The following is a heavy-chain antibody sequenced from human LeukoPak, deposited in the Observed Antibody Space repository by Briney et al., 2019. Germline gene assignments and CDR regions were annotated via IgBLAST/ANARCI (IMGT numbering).Heavy chain of an antibody. CDR2: ISSSSSYI. CDR1: GFTFSSYS. CDR3: ARSYDSSGYPDAFDI. Sequence: GGSLRLSCAASGFTFSSYSMNWVRQAPGKGLEWVSSISSSSSYIYYADSVKGRFTISRDNAKNSLYLQMNSLRAEDTALYHCARSYDSSGYPDAFDIWGQGTMVTVSS. D-gene: IGHD3-22*01. J-gene: IGHJ3*02. V-gene: IGHV3-21*04.